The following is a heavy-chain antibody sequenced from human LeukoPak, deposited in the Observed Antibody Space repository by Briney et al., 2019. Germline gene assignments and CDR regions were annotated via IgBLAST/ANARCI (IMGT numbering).Heavy chain of an antibody. CDR3: ARGPLRYFDWLPPIDY. D-gene: IGHD3-9*01. CDR2: INHRGST. V-gene: IGHV4-34*01. Sequence: SDSLSLTRAVYGGSFSGYYWSWIRQPPGKGLEWIREINHRGSTNYNPSLKSRVTISVDTSKNQFSLKLSSVTAADTAVYYCARGPLRYFDWLPPIDYWGQGTLVTVSS. CDR1: GGSFSGYY. J-gene: IGHJ4*02.